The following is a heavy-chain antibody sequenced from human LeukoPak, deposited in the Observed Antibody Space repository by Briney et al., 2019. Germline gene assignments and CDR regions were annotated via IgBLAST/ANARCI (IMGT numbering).Heavy chain of an antibody. V-gene: IGHV4-34*01. CDR1: GGSLSGYY. CDR3: AILHIQLLYGYWFDP. CDR2: INHSGST. D-gene: IGHD2-2*02. J-gene: IGHJ5*02. Sequence: SETLSLTCAVYGGSLSGYYWSWIRQPPGKGLEWIGEINHSGSTNYNPSLKSRVTISVDTSKNQFSLKLSSVTAADTAVYYCAILHIQLLYGYWFDPWGQGTLVTVSS.